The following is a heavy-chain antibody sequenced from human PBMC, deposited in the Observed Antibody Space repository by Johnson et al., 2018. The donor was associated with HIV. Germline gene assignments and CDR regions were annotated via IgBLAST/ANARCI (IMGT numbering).Heavy chain of an antibody. CDR1: GFTVSSNY. J-gene: IGHJ3*02. V-gene: IGHV3-30*03. CDR3: ARDPDPFREYHGDAFDI. Sequence: QVQLVESGGGLIQPGGSLRLSCAASGFTVSSNYMSWVRQAPGKGLEWVAVISYDGSNKYYADSVKGRFTVSRDNSKNTLYVQMNSLRGEDTAVYYCARDPDPFREYHGDAFDIWGQGTMVTVSS. D-gene: IGHD3-10*01. CDR2: ISYDGSNK.